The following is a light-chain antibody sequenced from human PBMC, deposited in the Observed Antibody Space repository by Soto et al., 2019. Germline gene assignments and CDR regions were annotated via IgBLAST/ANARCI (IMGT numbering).Light chain of an antibody. V-gene: IGKV1-5*03. CDR3: QQYNSYWT. CDR1: QSISSW. Sequence: DIQMTQSPSTLSASLGDRVTITCRASQSISSWLAWYQQKPGKAPKLLIYKASSLESGVPSRFSGSGSETEFTLAISSLQPDDFETYYCQQYNSYWTFGQGTNVDIK. CDR2: KAS. J-gene: IGKJ1*01.